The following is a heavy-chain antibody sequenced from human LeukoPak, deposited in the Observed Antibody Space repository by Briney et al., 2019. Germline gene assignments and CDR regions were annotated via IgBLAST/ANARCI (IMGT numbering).Heavy chain of an antibody. D-gene: IGHD4-23*01. Sequence: SETLSLTCTVSGGSTSSYYWSWIRQSAGKELEWIGRVLSGGTTNYNPSLKSRVTISVDKSKNQFSLKLTSVTAADTAVYYCARDRVTSATTPGNWFDPWGQGTLVTVSS. CDR2: VLSGGTT. J-gene: IGHJ5*02. CDR3: ARDRVTSATTPGNWFDP. V-gene: IGHV4-4*07. CDR1: GGSTSSYY.